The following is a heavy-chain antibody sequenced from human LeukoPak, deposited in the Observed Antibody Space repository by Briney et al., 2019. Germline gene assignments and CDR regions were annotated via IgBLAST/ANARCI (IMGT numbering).Heavy chain of an antibody. V-gene: IGHV3-NL1*01. D-gene: IGHD3/OR15-3a*01. CDR1: GFTFSSYG. CDR3: AREDWFDY. Sequence: GGSLRLSCAASGFTFSSYGMHWVRQAPGKGLEWVSVIYSGGSTYYADSVKGRFTISRDNAKNSLYLQMNSLRVEDTAVYYCAREDWFDYWGQGTLVTVSS. CDR2: IYSGGST. J-gene: IGHJ4*02.